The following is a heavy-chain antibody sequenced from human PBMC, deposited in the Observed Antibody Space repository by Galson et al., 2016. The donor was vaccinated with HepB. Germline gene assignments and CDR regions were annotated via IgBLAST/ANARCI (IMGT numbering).Heavy chain of an antibody. CDR2: INLDGSQK. Sequence: SLRLSCAASGSIFSGYWMSWVRQAPGEGLEWVANINLDGSQKYYVDSVKGRLTISRDNAKNSLYLYMNSLRADDTAVYYCARGRYCSGGGCYQDYGGQGTLVTVSS. J-gene: IGHJ4*02. V-gene: IGHV3-7*03. CDR1: GSIFSGYW. CDR3: ARGRYCSGGGCYQDY. D-gene: IGHD2-15*01.